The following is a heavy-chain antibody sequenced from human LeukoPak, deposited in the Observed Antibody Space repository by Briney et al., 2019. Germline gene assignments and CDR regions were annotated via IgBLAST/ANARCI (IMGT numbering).Heavy chain of an antibody. Sequence: PGGSLRLSCAASGFTFSIYAMSWVRQAPGKGLEWVSVIYSGGSTYYADSVKGRFTISRDISKNTLYLQMNSLRAEDTAVYYCARHDWFDPWGQGTLVTVSS. J-gene: IGHJ5*02. CDR2: IYSGGST. CDR1: GFTFSIYA. V-gene: IGHV3-66*04. CDR3: ARHDWFDP.